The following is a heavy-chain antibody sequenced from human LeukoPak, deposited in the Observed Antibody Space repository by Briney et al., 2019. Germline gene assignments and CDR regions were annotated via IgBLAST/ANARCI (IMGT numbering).Heavy chain of an antibody. CDR1: GYSISSSNW. CDR3: ARGGAARLHFQN. V-gene: IGHV4-28*03. D-gene: IGHD6-6*01. Sequence: SDTLSLTCAVSGYSISSSNWWGWIRQPPGKGLEWIGYIYYSGSTYYNPSLKSRVTMSVDTSKNQFSLNLNSVTAADTAVYYCARGGAARLHFQNWGQGTLVTVPS. CDR2: IYYSGST. J-gene: IGHJ1*01.